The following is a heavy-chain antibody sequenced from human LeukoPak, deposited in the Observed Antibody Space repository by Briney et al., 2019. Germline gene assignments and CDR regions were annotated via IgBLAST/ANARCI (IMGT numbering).Heavy chain of an antibody. D-gene: IGHD2-2*01. CDR2: IRYVGSNK. CDR1: GFTFSSYG. V-gene: IGHV3-30*02. CDR3: ARDLNRQSSAIYYDVFDM. Sequence: PGGSLRLSCAASGFTFSSYGMHWVRQAPGKGLEWVAFIRYVGSNKYYADSVKGRFTISRDNSKNTLYLQMNSLRAEDTAVYYCARDLNRQSSAIYYDVFDMWGQGTMVTVSS. J-gene: IGHJ3*02.